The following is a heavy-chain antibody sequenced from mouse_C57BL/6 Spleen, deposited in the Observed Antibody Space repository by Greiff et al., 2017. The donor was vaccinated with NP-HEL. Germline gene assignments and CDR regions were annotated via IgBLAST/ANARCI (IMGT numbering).Heavy chain of an antibody. D-gene: IGHD1-1*01. CDR3: TRENYYGTAWFAY. CDR2: ISSGGDYI. V-gene: IGHV5-9-1*02. CDR1: GFTFSSYA. J-gene: IGHJ3*01. Sequence: DVMLVESGEGLVKPGGSLKLSCAASGFTFSSYAMSWVRQTPETRLEWVAYISSGGDYIYYADTVKGRFTISRDNARNTLYLQMSSLKSEDTAMYYCTRENYYGTAWFAYWGQGTLVTVSA.